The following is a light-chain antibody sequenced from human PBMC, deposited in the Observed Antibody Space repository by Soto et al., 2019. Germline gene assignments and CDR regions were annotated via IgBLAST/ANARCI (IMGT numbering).Light chain of an antibody. CDR1: QTINSW. J-gene: IGKJ1*01. V-gene: IGKV1-5*03. CDR3: QQYNNYWT. CDR2: RAS. Sequence: DIQMTQSPSTLSASVGDRVTITCRASQTINSWLAWYQQRSGKAPKLLIYRASSLQSGVPSRFSGSGSGTEFTLTISSLQPDDFATYYCQQYNNYWTFGQGTKVEIK.